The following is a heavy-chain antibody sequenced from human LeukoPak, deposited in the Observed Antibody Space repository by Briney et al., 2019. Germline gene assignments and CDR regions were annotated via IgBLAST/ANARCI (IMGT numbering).Heavy chain of an antibody. CDR3: ARGGSNSGWYGRDFDY. CDR2: IRQDGSEK. D-gene: IGHD6-19*01. Sequence: GGSLRLSCAASGFTFSSYSMNWVRQAPGKGLEWVANIRQDGSEKYYVDSVKGRFTISRDNAKNSLYLQMNSLRAEDTAVYYCARGGSNSGWYGRDFDYWGQGTLVSVSS. V-gene: IGHV3-7*01. CDR1: GFTFSSYS. J-gene: IGHJ4*02.